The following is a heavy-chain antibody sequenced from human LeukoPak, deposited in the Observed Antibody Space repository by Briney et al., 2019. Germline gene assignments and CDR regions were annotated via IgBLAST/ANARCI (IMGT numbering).Heavy chain of an antibody. Sequence: ASVKVSCKASGYTFTGYYMHWVRQAPGQGLEWMGWINPNSGGTNYAQKFQGRVTMTRDTSISTAYMELSRLRSDDTAVYYCARAYRWRYTPLGYMDVWGKGTTVTISS. CDR1: GYTFTGYY. CDR3: ARAYRWRYTPLGYMDV. V-gene: IGHV1-2*02. CDR2: INPNSGGT. D-gene: IGHD2-2*02. J-gene: IGHJ6*03.